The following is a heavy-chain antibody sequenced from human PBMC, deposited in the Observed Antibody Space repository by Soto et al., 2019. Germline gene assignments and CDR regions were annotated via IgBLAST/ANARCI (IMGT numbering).Heavy chain of an antibody. J-gene: IGHJ4*02. CDR3: TIHYYFDS. V-gene: IGHV3-23*01. CDR2: INIVGGNT. Sequence: VQLLESGGGLVQPGGSLRLSCGASGFTFSNDAMSGVRQAPGKALEWVSSINIVGGNTNYADSVRGRFTMTRDDSKNTVFLQMNSLRAEDTAIYYCTIHYYFDSWGQGTLITVSS. CDR1: GFTFSNDA.